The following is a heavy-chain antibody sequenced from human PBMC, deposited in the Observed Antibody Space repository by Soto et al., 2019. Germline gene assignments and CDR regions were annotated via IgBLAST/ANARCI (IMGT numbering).Heavy chain of an antibody. Sequence: GESLKISCAASGFTFSSYAMSWVRQAPGKGLEWVSTISGSGGGTYYPDSMKGRFTISRDNSKNTLYLQMDSLRVEDTAVYYCVTYSWNYDISSGDSWGQGTLVTVSS. V-gene: IGHV3-23*01. D-gene: IGHD1-7*01. CDR2: ISGSGGGT. CDR3: VTYSWNYDISSGDS. CDR1: GFTFSSYA. J-gene: IGHJ4*02.